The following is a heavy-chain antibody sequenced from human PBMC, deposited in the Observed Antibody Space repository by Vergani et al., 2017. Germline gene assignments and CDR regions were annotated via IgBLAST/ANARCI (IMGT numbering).Heavy chain of an antibody. CDR2: ISWNSGAV. V-gene: IGHV3-9*01. D-gene: IGHD3-22*01. J-gene: IGHJ1*01. CDR3: TTDLGYYDSSGYYYVNWAEYFQH. CDR1: GITFWKFG. Sequence: EVDLVESGGGLAQPGGSLRLSCEASGITFWKFGMHWVRQAPGKGLEWVSGISWNSGAVDYADSVRGRFTISRDNAKNSLFLEMNSLRFEDTAVYYCTTDLGYYDSSGYYYVNWAEYFQHWGQGTLVTVSS.